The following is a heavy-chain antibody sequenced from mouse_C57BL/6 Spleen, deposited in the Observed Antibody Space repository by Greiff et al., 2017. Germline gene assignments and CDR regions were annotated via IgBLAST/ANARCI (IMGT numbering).Heavy chain of an antibody. J-gene: IGHJ2*01. D-gene: IGHD2-5*01. Sequence: VKLMESDAELVKPGASVKISCKVSGYTFTDHTIHWMKQRPEQGLEWIGYIYPRDGSTKYNEKFKGKATLTADKSSSTAYMQLNSLTSEDSAVYFCARGVYYSNPFDYWGQGTTLTVSS. CDR1: GYTFTDHT. CDR2: IYPRDGST. CDR3: ARGVYYSNPFDY. V-gene: IGHV1-78*01.